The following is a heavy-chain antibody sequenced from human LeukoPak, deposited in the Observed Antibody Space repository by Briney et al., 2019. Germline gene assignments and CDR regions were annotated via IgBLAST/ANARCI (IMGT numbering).Heavy chain of an antibody. CDR2: INSDGSST. CDR1: GFTFSSYW. V-gene: IGHV3-74*01. Sequence: GGSLRLSCAASGFTFSSYWMHWVRHAPGKGLVWVSRINSDGSSTSYADSVKGRFTISRDNARNTLYLQMNSLRAEDMAVYYCARLPIAVAAAYWYFDLWAVAPWSLSPQ. D-gene: IGHD6-19*01. J-gene: IGHJ2*01. CDR3: ARLPIAVAAAYWYFDL.